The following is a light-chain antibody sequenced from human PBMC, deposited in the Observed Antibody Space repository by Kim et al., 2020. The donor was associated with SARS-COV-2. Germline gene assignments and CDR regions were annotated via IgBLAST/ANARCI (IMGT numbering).Light chain of an antibody. CDR1: SLRSYY. J-gene: IGLJ2*01. Sequence: VALGQTVRMTCQGDSLRSYYAPWYQQKPGQAPILVIYGKNNRPSGIPDRFSGSSSGNTASLTITGTQAGDEADYYCNSRDSNDNVVFGGGTKLTVL. V-gene: IGLV3-19*01. CDR2: GKN. CDR3: NSRDSNDNVV.